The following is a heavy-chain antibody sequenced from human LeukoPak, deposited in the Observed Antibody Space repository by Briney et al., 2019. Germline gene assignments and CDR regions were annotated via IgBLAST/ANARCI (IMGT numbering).Heavy chain of an antibody. Sequence: GGSPRLSCAASGFTFSSYAMHWVRQAPGKGLEWVALISYDGSDKFYADSVKGRFTISRDNSKNTLYLQMNSLRAEDTAVYYCAKDFGYDSGTYATDWGQGTLVTVSS. J-gene: IGHJ1*01. V-gene: IGHV3-30-3*01. D-gene: IGHD3-10*01. CDR1: GFTFSSYA. CDR2: ISYDGSDK. CDR3: AKDFGYDSGTYATD.